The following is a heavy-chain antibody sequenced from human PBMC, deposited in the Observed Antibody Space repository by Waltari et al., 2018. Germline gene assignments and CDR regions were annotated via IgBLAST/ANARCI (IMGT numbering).Heavy chain of an antibody. J-gene: IGHJ4*02. Sequence: QVQLQESGPGLVKPSETLSLTCTVSGGSISSYYWSWIRQPPGKGLEWIGYIYYSGSTNYNPSLKSRVTISVDTSKNQFSLKLSSVTAADTAVYYCAKRIAAFRGFDYWGQGTLVTVSS. CDR1: GGSISSYY. CDR3: AKRIAAFRGFDY. V-gene: IGHV4-59*01. CDR2: IYYSGST. D-gene: IGHD6-6*01.